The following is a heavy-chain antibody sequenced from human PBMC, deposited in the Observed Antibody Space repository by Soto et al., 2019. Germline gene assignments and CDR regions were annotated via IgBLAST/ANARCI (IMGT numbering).Heavy chain of an antibody. J-gene: IGHJ4*02. Sequence: QVQLVQSGAEVKKPGASVKVSCKASGYTFTSYGISWVGQPPGQGLEWMGWISAYTVNTNFAQTLQGRVTMTTDTSTSTAYMELRSLRSDDTAVYYCARDGRYSGSYGGYYFDYWGQGTLVTVSS. CDR3: ARDGRYSGSYGGYYFDY. CDR2: ISAYTVNT. D-gene: IGHD1-26*01. V-gene: IGHV1-18*01. CDR1: GYTFTSYG.